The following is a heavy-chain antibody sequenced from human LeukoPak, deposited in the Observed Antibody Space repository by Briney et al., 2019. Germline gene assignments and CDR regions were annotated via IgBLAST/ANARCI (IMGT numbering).Heavy chain of an antibody. V-gene: IGHV4-59*01. CDR1: GGSISRYY. D-gene: IGHD3-9*01. CDR2: VSRSGKT. CDR3: ARGRSYNEILTGYGDYYYYMDV. Sequence: SETLSLTCSVSGGSISRYYWSWIRQTPGKGLEWIGSVSRSGKTNFNSSLKSRVTISTDTSKTTLSLRLSSVTAADTAVYYCARGRSYNEILTGYGDYYYYMDVWGKGTTVTVSS. J-gene: IGHJ6*03.